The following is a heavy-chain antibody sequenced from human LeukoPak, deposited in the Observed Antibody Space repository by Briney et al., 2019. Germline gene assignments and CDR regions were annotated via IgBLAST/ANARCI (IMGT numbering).Heavy chain of an antibody. V-gene: IGHV3-23*01. D-gene: IGHD1-26*01. Sequence: PGGSLRLSCAASGFTFSSYAMSWVRQAPGKGLEWVSAISGSGGSTYYADSVKGRFTISRDNSKNTLYLQMNSLRAEDTAVYYCAKDRCRFDSGSYSCWFDPWGQGTLVTVSS. CDR3: AKDRCRFDSGSYSCWFDP. CDR1: GFTFSSYA. J-gene: IGHJ5*02. CDR2: ISGSGGST.